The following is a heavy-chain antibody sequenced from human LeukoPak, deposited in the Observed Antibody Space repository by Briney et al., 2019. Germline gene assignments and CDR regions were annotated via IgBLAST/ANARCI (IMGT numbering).Heavy chain of an antibody. Sequence: ETLSLTCAVYGGSFSGYYWSWIRQAPGKGLEWVSAISGSGGSTYYADSVKGRFTISRDNSKNTLYLQMNSLRAEDTAVYYCASGTTSLFDYWGQGTLVTVSS. J-gene: IGHJ4*02. CDR3: ASGTTSLFDY. CDR2: ISGSGGST. CDR1: GGSFSGYY. D-gene: IGHD4-17*01. V-gene: IGHV3-23*01.